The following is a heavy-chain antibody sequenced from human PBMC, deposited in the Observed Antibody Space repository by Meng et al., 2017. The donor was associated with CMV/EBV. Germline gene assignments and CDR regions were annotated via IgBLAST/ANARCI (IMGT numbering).Heavy chain of an antibody. CDR3: ARLGCSSTSCSRGWFDP. D-gene: IGHD2-2*01. Sequence: GSISGSSWWGWVRQPPGKGLEWIGEIYRSGSTIYNPSLKSRVTISVDESKNQFSLKLSSVTAADAAVYYCARLGCSSTSCSRGWFDPWGQGTLVTVSS. CDR2: IYRSGST. CDR1: GSISGSSW. J-gene: IGHJ5*02. V-gene: IGHV4-4*02.